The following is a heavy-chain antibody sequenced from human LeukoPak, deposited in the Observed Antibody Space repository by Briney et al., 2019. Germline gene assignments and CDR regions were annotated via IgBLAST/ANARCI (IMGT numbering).Heavy chain of an antibody. Sequence: GGSLRLSCAASGFTFSSCWMHWVRQAPGKGLLWVSRINRDGSDSSYADSVKGRFTISRVNAKNTLYLQMNSLRAEDTAVYYCATVVGSYYPPVDGLDIWGQGTMVTVSS. J-gene: IGHJ3*02. D-gene: IGHD5-18*01. CDR2: INRDGSDS. CDR1: GFTFSSCW. V-gene: IGHV3-74*01. CDR3: ATVVGSYYPPVDGLDI.